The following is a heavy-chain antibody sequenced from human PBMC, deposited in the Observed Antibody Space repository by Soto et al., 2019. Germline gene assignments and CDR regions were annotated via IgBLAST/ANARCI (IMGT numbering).Heavy chain of an antibody. D-gene: IGHD1-26*01. CDR2: MYYSGHT. CDR1: GDSIRSYY. V-gene: IGHV4-59*01. J-gene: IGHJ4*02. CDR3: ARSGGSGWTFDY. Sequence: QVQMQESGPGLVKPSETLSLTCTVSGDSIRSYYWSWIRQPPGKGLEWIGYMYYSGHTKYNPSLKSRVTKAEDTSKNQFSQKLSYVTAADTAVYHCARSGGSGWTFDYWGQGNLVTVTS.